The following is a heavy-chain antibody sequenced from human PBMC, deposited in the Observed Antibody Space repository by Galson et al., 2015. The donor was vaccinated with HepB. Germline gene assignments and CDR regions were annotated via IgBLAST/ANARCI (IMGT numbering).Heavy chain of an antibody. CDR1: GFTFSSYG. D-gene: IGHD2-2*01. CDR3: AKGDCSSTSCRIAHTNTDY. CDR2: ISYDGSNK. Sequence: SLRLSCAASGFTFSSYGMHWVRQAPGKGLEWVAVISYDGSNKYYADSVKGRFTISRDNSKNTLYLQMNSLRAEDTAVYYCAKGDCSSTSCRIAHTNTDYWGQGTLVTVSS. V-gene: IGHV3-30*18. J-gene: IGHJ4*02.